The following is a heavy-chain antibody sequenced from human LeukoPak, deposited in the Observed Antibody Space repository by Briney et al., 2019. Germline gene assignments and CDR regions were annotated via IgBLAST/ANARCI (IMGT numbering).Heavy chain of an antibody. Sequence: GGSLRLSCAASGFTVSSNYMSWVRQAPGKGLEWVSVIYSGGSTYYADSVKGRFTISRDNSKNTLYLQMNSLRAEDTAVYYRARGSDYGDPHTWGQGTLVTVSS. CDR2: IYSGGST. J-gene: IGHJ5*02. D-gene: IGHD4-17*01. CDR3: ARGSDYGDPHT. CDR1: GFTVSSNY. V-gene: IGHV3-53*01.